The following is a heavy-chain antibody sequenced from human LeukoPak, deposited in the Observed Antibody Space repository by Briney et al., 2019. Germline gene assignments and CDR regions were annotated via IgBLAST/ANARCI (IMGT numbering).Heavy chain of an antibody. D-gene: IGHD3-9*01. Sequence: GGSLRLSCAVSGFTLSAYWMHWVRQAPGKGLVWVSRINTDGSSTLYADSVKGRFTISRDNAKNTLYLQMNSLRVEDTAVYYCAREHYDILSRRGMDVWGKGGTVTVSS. J-gene: IGHJ6*04. V-gene: IGHV3-74*03. CDR1: GFTLSAYW. CDR3: AREHYDILSRRGMDV. CDR2: INTDGSST.